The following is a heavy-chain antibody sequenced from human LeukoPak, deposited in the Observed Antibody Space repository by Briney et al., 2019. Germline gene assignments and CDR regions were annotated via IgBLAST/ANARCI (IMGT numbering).Heavy chain of an antibody. Sequence: PGGSLRLSCAASGFTYSSYWMHWVRQAPGMGLVWVSRINPDGSNTNYADSVKGRFTISRDNAKSTLYLQMNSLRAEDTAVYYCATDRSSIAVRPHWGQGTLVTVSS. J-gene: IGHJ4*02. CDR2: INPDGSNT. V-gene: IGHV3-74*01. CDR1: GFTYSSYW. D-gene: IGHD6-6*01. CDR3: ATDRSSIAVRPH.